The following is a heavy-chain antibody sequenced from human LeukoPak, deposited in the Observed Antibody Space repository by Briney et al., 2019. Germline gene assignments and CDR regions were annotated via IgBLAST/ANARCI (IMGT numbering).Heavy chain of an antibody. CDR3: ARGRVAYSAYYFDY. J-gene: IGHJ4*02. D-gene: IGHD2-15*01. CDR2: IYYTGNT. V-gene: IGHV4-59*01. Sequence: PSETLSLTCTVPGDSITNYFWSWIRQPPGKGLEWIGYIYYTGNTNYKPSLKSRVTISVDTSTNQFSLRLRSVTAADTAVYYCARGRVAYSAYYFDYWGRGTLVTVSS. CDR1: GDSITNYF.